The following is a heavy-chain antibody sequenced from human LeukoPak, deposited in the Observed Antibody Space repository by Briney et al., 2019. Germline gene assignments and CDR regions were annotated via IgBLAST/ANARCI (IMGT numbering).Heavy chain of an antibody. V-gene: IGHV1-8*01. Sequence: ASVKVSCKASGYTFITYDINWVRQATGQGLEWMGWMNPNSGNTGYAQKLQGRVTMTTDTSTSTAYMELRSLRSDDTAVYYCARDGDYYDSSGYYQFHYWGQGTLVTVSS. D-gene: IGHD3-22*01. CDR3: ARDGDYYDSSGYYQFHY. J-gene: IGHJ4*02. CDR1: GYTFITYD. CDR2: MNPNSGNT.